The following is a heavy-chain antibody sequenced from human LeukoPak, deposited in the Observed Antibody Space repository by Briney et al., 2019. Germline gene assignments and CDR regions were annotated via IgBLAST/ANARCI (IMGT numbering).Heavy chain of an antibody. CDR1: GFTFTNYA. V-gene: IGHV3-23*01. Sequence: GGSLRLSCEVSGFTFTNYAMSWVRQAPGKGLEWVSAISGSGGSTYYADSVKGRFTISRDNSKNTLYLQMNSLRAEDTAVYYCARDRPYFDYWGQGTLVTVSS. CDR3: ARDRPYFDY. CDR2: ISGSGGST. J-gene: IGHJ4*02.